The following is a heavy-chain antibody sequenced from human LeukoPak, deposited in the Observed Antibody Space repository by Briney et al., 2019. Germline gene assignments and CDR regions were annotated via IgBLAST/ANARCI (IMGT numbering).Heavy chain of an antibody. Sequence: ASVKVSCKASGYTFTSYGISWVRQAPGQGLEWMGWISAYNGNTNYAQKLQGRVTMTTDTSTSTAYMELRSLRSDDTAVYYCARDQAYYYDSRRFDPWGQGTLVTVSS. D-gene: IGHD3-22*01. CDR1: GYTFTSYG. CDR3: ARDQAYYYDSRRFDP. V-gene: IGHV1-18*01. J-gene: IGHJ5*02. CDR2: ISAYNGNT.